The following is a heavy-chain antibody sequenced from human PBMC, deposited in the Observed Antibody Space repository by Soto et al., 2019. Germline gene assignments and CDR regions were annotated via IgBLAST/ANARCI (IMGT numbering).Heavy chain of an antibody. Sequence: QVQLVQSGAEVKKPGASVKVSCKASGYTFTSYGITWVRQAPGQGLEWLGWINGYNGNTNYAQKLQGRATMTTDTSPSTAYMELRSLRSDDTAVYYCARMGDVPYYYYGMDVWGQGTTVTVSS. CDR1: GYTFTSYG. V-gene: IGHV1-18*01. CDR2: INGYNGNT. D-gene: IGHD3-16*01. J-gene: IGHJ6*02. CDR3: ARMGDVPYYYYGMDV.